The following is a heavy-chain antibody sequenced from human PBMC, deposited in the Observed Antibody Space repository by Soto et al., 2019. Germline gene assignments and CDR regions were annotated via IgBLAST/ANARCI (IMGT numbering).Heavy chain of an antibody. Sequence: ETLSLTCAVSGYSISSGYYWGWIRQPPGKGLEWIGSIYHSGSTYYNPSLKSRVTISVDTSKNQFSLKLSSVTAADTAVYYCARDHTYYDFWSGYYRAYYFDYWGQGTLVTVSS. CDR3: ARDHTYYDFWSGYYRAYYFDY. CDR2: IYHSGST. V-gene: IGHV4-38-2*02. D-gene: IGHD3-3*01. J-gene: IGHJ4*02. CDR1: GYSISSGYY.